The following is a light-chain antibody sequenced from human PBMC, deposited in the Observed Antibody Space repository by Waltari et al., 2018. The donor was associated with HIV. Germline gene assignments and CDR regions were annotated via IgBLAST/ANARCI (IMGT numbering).Light chain of an antibody. CDR3: QQYSSTPLT. CDR1: QSVLFSSNNKNY. V-gene: IGKV4-1*01. Sequence: DIVMTQSPDSLAVSLGERATINCKSSQSVLFSSNNKNYLAWYQQKLGQPPRLLLYWASTRESAVPDRFSGSGSGADFTLTISSLQAEDVAVYYCQQYSSTPLTFGGGTKVEIK. CDR2: WAS. J-gene: IGKJ4*01.